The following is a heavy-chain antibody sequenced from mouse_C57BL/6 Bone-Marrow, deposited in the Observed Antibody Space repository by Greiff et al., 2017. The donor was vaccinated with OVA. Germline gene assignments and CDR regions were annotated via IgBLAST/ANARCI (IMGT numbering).Heavy chain of an antibody. Sequence: EVHLVESGGGLVQPGGSLSLSCAASGFTFTDYYMSWVRQPPGKALEWLGFIRNKANGYTTEYSASVKGRFTISRDNSQSILYLQMNALRAEDSATYYCARSYYYGSLFDYWGRGTTLTVSS. V-gene: IGHV7-3*01. D-gene: IGHD1-1*01. J-gene: IGHJ2*01. CDR2: IRNKANGYTT. CDR1: GFTFTDYY. CDR3: ARSYYYGSLFDY.